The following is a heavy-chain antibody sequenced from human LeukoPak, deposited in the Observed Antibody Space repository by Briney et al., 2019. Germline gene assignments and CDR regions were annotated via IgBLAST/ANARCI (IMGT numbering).Heavy chain of an antibody. CDR2: ISWNSGSI. D-gene: IGHD2-2*01. V-gene: IGHV3-9*01. Sequence: GRSLRLSCAASGFTLDDYAMHWVRQAPGKGLEWVSGISWNSGSIGYADSVKGRFTISRDNAKNSLYLQMNSLRAEDTALYYCAKDARYCSSTSCSPYYYYMDVWGKGTTVTVSS. CDR3: AKDARYCSSTSCSPYYYYMDV. J-gene: IGHJ6*03. CDR1: GFTLDDYA.